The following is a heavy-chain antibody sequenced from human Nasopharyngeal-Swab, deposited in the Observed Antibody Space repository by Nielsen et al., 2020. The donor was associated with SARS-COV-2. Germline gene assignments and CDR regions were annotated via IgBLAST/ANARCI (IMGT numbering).Heavy chain of an antibody. CDR3: ARDAEYYYGSGTPYYYGMDV. CDR1: GFTFSDYY. CDR2: ISSSGSTI. D-gene: IGHD3-10*01. V-gene: IGHV3-11*01. J-gene: IGHJ6*02. Sequence: SRAAPGFTFSDYYMSLIRQAPGKGPEWVSYISSSGSTIYYADPVKGRFTISRDNAKNSLYLQMNSLRAEDTAVYYCARDAEYYYGSGTPYYYGMDVWGQGTTVTVSS.